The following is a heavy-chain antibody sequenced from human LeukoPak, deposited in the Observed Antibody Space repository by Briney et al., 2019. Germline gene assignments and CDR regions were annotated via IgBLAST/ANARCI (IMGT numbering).Heavy chain of an antibody. Sequence: SETLSLTCTVSGGSISSSSYYWGWIRQPPGKGLEWIGSIYCSGSTYYNPSLKSRVTISVDTSKNQFSLKLSSVTAADTAVYYCARFAVRGVTHRGTKAFDYWGQGTLVTVSS. J-gene: IGHJ4*02. V-gene: IGHV4-39*07. CDR2: IYCSGST. D-gene: IGHD3-10*01. CDR1: GGSISSSSYY. CDR3: ARFAVRGVTHRGTKAFDY.